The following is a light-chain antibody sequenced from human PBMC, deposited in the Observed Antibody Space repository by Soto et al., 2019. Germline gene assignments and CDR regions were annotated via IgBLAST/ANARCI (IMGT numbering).Light chain of an antibody. J-gene: IGKJ4*01. Sequence: DIQMTHSPSSLSSSVVYRVTITFQASQDISNYLNWYQQKPGKAPKLLIYDASNLETGVPSRFSGSGSGTDFTFTISSLQPEDIATYYCQQYDNLRVFGGGTKVDIK. CDR3: QQYDNLRV. CDR1: QDISNY. CDR2: DAS. V-gene: IGKV1-33*01.